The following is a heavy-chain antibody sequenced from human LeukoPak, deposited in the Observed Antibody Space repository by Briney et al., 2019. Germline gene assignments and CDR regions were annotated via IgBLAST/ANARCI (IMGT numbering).Heavy chain of an antibody. CDR1: GGSFSGYY. CDR3: ARGRLGVGNQRRYWYFDL. D-gene: IGHD3-3*01. V-gene: IGHV4-34*01. J-gene: IGHJ2*01. Sequence: SETLSLTCAVYGGSFSGYYWSWIRQPPGKGLEWIGEINHSGSTNYNPSLKSRVTISVDTSKNQFSLKLSSVTAADTAVYYCARGRLGVGNQRRYWYFDLWGRGTLVTVSS. CDR2: INHSGST.